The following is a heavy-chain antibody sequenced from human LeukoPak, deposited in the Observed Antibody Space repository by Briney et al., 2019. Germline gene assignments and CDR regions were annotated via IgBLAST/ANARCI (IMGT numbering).Heavy chain of an antibody. Sequence: GGSLRLSCAASGFTFSSYGMHWVRQAPGKGLEWVAVISYDGSNKYYADSVKGRFTISRHNSKNTLYLQMNSLRAEDTAVYYCARGPSSNWSGLDFWGQGTLLTVSS. J-gene: IGHJ4*02. V-gene: IGHV3-30*03. CDR1: GFTFSSYG. CDR3: ARGPSSNWSGLDF. CDR2: ISYDGSNK. D-gene: IGHD6-13*01.